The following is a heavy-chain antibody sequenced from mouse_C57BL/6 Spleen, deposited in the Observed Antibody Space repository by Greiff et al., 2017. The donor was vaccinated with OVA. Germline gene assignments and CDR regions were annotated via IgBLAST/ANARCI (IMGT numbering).Heavy chain of an antibody. V-gene: IGHV1-64*01. D-gene: IGHD1-1*01. J-gene: IGHJ1*03. CDR2: IHPNSGST. CDR1: GYTFTSYW. CDR3: VRDYYGSSYFDV. Sequence: QVQLQQPGAELVKPGASVKLSCKASGYTFTSYWMHWVKQRPGQGLEWIGMIHPNSGSTNYNEKFKSKATLTVDKSSSTAYMQLSSLTSEDSAVYYCVRDYYGSSYFDVWGTGTTVTVAS.